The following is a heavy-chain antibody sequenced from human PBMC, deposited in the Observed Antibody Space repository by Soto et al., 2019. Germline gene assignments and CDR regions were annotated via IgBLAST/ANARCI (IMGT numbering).Heavy chain of an antibody. V-gene: IGHV3-30*18. CDR2: ISYDENNK. CDR3: AKKEGRGVXTTMVGIFDY. J-gene: IGHJ4*02. Sequence: QVQLVESGGGVVQPGRSLRLSCAASGFTFTNYAMHWVRQAPGKGLEWVAVISYDENNKYYADSVKGRFTISRDNSKNTVYLQMDSLRAEDTAVYYCAKKEGRGVXTTMVGIFDYWGQGTLVTVSS. D-gene: IGHD5-18*01. CDR1: GFTFTNYA.